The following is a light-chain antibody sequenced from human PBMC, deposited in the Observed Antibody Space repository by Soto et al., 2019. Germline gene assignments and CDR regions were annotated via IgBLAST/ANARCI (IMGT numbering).Light chain of an antibody. CDR1: SSVVGSYNL. J-gene: IGLJ1*01. CDR2: EVS. CDR3: CSYSGSSTYV. Sequence: QSVLTQPASVSGSPGQSITISCTGTSSVVGSYNLVSWYQQHPGKAPKLMIYEVSKRPSGVSNRFSGSKSGNTASLTISGLQAEDEADYYCCSYSGSSTYVFGTRTVVTDL. V-gene: IGLV2-23*02.